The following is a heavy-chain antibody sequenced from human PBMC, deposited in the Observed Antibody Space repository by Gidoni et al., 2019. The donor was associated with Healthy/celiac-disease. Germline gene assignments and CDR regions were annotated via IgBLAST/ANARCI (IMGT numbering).Heavy chain of an antibody. CDR3: AKVSLVVVPSYFDY. J-gene: IGHJ4*02. CDR2: SSGSGGST. Sequence: EVQLLESGGGLVQPGGSLRLSCAASGFTLRRGAMSWVRQAPGKGVEWVSASSGSGGSTDYADSVKGRFTISRDNSKNTLYLQMNSLRAEDTAVDYCAKVSLVVVPSYFDYWGQGTLVTVSS. D-gene: IGHD2-2*01. V-gene: IGHV3-23*01. CDR1: GFTLRRGA.